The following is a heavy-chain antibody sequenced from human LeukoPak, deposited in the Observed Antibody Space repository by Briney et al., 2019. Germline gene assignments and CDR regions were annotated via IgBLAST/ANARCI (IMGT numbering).Heavy chain of an antibody. Sequence: PGGSLRLSCAASGFTFTTFWMSWVRQAPGKGLEWVANIKQDGSERYYVDSVKGRFTISRDNAKNSLYPQMNSLRAEDTGVYYCAGSGWQVYPDYWGQGALVTVSS. J-gene: IGHJ4*02. CDR1: GFTFTTFW. V-gene: IGHV3-7*01. CDR3: AGSGWQVYPDY. CDR2: IKQDGSER. D-gene: IGHD6-19*01.